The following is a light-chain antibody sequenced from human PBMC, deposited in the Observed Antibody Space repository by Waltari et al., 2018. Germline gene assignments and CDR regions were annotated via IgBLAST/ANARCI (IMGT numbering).Light chain of an antibody. J-gene: IGKJ1*01. CDR1: QRVSSL. CDR2: DVS. Sequence: EILLTQSPATLSLSPGDRATLSCRASQRVSSLLAWYQHKPGQAPRRLVYDVSNRAADIPARFSGSGSGTDFTLTITSLEPEDFAVYYCQQRSSWPPTFGPGTKVDIK. CDR3: QQRSSWPPT. V-gene: IGKV3-11*01.